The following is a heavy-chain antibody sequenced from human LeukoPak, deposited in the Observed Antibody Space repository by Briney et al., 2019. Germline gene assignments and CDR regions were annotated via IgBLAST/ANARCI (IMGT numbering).Heavy chain of an antibody. CDR1: GGSISSGGYS. CDR3: ARGADFAYWYFDL. J-gene: IGHJ2*01. D-gene: IGHD3-3*01. Sequence: SQTLSLTCAVSGGSISSGGYSWSWIRQPPGKGLEGIGYIYHSGSTYYNPSPKNRVTISVDRSKNQFSLKLSSVTAADTAVYYCARGADFAYWYFDLWGRGTLVTVSS. V-gene: IGHV4-30-2*01. CDR2: IYHSGST.